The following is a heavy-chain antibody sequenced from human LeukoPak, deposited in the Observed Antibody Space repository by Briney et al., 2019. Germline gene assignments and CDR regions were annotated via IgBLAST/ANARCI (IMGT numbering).Heavy chain of an antibody. V-gene: IGHV3-30*18. J-gene: IGHJ4*02. Sequence: GRSLRLSCAASGFTFSSYGMHWVRQAPGKGLEWVAVISYDGSNKYNADSVKGRFTISRDNSKNTLYLQMNSLRAEDTAVYYCAKDPSSHELLPSYYFDYWGQGTLVTVSS. CDR3: AKDPSSHELLPSYYFDY. CDR2: ISYDGSNK. D-gene: IGHD1-26*01. CDR1: GFTFSSYG.